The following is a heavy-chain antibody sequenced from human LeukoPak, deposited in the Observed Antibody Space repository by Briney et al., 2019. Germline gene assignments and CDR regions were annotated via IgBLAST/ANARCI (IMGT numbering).Heavy chain of an antibody. CDR2: ISAYNGNT. Sequence: ASVKVSCKASGGTFSSYAISWVRQAPGQGLEWMGWISAYNGNTNYAQKLQGRVTMTTDTSTSTAYMELRSLRSDDTAVYYCATSDLYSSSSDWGQGTLVTVSS. V-gene: IGHV1-18*01. CDR1: GGTFSSYA. CDR3: ATSDLYSSSSD. J-gene: IGHJ4*02. D-gene: IGHD6-6*01.